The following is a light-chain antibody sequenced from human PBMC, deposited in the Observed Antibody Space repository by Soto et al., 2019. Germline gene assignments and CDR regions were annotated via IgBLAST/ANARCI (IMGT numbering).Light chain of an antibody. V-gene: IGKV1-39*01. CDR1: QSIDTY. CDR2: AAS. Sequence: DIQMTQSPSSLSASVGGRVTITCRASQSIDTYLNWYQQKPGKAPKLLIYAASTLESGVPSRFSATVSGTEFSLTITSLQPEDFATYYCQQLFDSPITFGQGTRLEIK. J-gene: IGKJ5*01. CDR3: QQLFDSPIT.